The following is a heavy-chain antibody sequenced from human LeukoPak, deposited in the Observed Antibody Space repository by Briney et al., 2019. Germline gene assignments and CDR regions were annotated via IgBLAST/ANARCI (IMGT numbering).Heavy chain of an antibody. CDR1: VFIFSRYN. Sequence: GGLSLSFAACVFIFSRYNMNWVRQPGSKGLAWVSSISSSSSYIYDADSVKGRFTISRDNAKNSLYLQMNSLRAEDTAVYYCASLGSSWSRAWFDPWGQGTLVTVSS. J-gene: IGHJ5*02. D-gene: IGHD6-13*01. CDR3: ASLGSSWSRAWFDP. CDR2: ISSSSSYI. V-gene: IGHV3-21*01.